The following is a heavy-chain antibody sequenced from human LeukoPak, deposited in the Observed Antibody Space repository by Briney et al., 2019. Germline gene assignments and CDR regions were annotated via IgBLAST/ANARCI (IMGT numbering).Heavy chain of an antibody. D-gene: IGHD4-17*01. J-gene: IGHJ5*02. CDR2: IIPIFGTA. V-gene: IGHV1-69*01. Sequence: GGSLRLSCAASGFTFSSYAISWVRQAPGQGLEWMGGIIPIFGTANYAQKFQGRVTITADESTSTAYMELSSLRSEDTAVYYCARGYGDYRFWFDPWGQGTLVTVSS. CDR1: GFTFSSYA. CDR3: ARGYGDYRFWFDP.